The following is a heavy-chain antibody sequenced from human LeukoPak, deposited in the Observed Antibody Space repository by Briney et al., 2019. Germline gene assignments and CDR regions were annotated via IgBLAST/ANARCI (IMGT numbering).Heavy chain of an antibody. J-gene: IGHJ4*02. Sequence: PGGSLRLSCAASGFTFSSYWMHWVRQAPGKGLVWVSRINTDGSSTSYADSVQGRFTISRDNAKNTLYLQMNRLRAEDTAVYYCARDRYSSGWFLFDYWGQGTLVTVSS. CDR1: GFTFSSYW. CDR2: INTDGSST. V-gene: IGHV3-74*01. CDR3: ARDRYSSGWFLFDY. D-gene: IGHD6-19*01.